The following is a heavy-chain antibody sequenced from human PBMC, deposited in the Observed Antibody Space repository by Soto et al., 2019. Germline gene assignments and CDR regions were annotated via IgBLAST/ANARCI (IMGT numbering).Heavy chain of an antibody. CDR2: MNPNSGNT. CDR3: ARALDPDSSGWSDAFDI. J-gene: IGHJ3*02. D-gene: IGHD6-19*01. V-gene: IGHV1-8*01. CDR1: GYTFTSYD. Sequence: ASVKVSCKASGYTFTSYDINWVRQATGQGLEWMGWMNPNSGNTGYAQKFQGRVTMTRNTSISTAYMELSSLRSDDTAVYYCARALDPDSSGWSDAFDIWGQGTMVTVSS.